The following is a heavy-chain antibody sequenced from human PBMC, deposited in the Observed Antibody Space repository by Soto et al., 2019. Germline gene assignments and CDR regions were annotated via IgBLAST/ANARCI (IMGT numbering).Heavy chain of an antibody. CDR3: ATRHSGSYYAAFDV. J-gene: IGHJ3*01. D-gene: IGHD1-26*01. V-gene: IGHV3-23*01. Sequence: EAQLLESGGGLAQPGGTLRLSCAASGFTFSTYPMAWVRQAPGKGLEWVSTIHGSGETAYYADPVKGRFTITRDKSKHTVYVQMDNLRAEDTTIYYCATRHSGSYYAAFDVWGQGTVVNVSA. CDR2: IHGSGETA. CDR1: GFTFSTYP.